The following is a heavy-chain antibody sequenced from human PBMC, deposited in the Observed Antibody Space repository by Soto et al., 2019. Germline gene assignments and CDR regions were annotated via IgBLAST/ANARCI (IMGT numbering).Heavy chain of an antibody. D-gene: IGHD3-3*01. Sequence: PGESLKISCKGSGYSFTSYWIGWVRQMPGKGLEWMGIIYPGDSDTRYSPSFQGQVTISADKSISTAYLQWSSLKASDTAMYYCARLPYYDFWSGFWFDPWGQGTLVTVS. CDR1: GYSFTSYW. J-gene: IGHJ5*02. CDR2: IYPGDSDT. CDR3: ARLPYYDFWSGFWFDP. V-gene: IGHV5-51*01.